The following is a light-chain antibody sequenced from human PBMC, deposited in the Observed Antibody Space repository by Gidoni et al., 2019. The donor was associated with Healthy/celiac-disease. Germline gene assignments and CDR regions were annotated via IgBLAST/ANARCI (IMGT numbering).Light chain of an antibody. V-gene: IGKV3-11*01. CDR1: QSVSSY. CDR3: QQRSNWHPVT. J-gene: IGKJ5*01. Sequence: IVLTQSPATLPLSPGARATLSCRASQSVSSYLAWYQQKPGQAPRLLIYDASNRAPGIPARFSGSGSGTDFTLTISSLEPEDFAVYYCQQRSNWHPVTFGQGTRLEIK. CDR2: DAS.